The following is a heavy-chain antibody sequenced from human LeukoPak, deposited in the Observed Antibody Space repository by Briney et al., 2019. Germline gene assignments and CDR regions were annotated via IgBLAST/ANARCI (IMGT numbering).Heavy chain of an antibody. D-gene: IGHD3-16*01. Sequence: PGGSLRLSCAGSGFTFSSYAMHWVRQAPGKGLEWVAVISYDGSNKYYADSVKGRFTISRDNSKNTLYLQMNSLRAEDTAVYYCASAGDLDVWGKGTTVTVSS. J-gene: IGHJ6*04. CDR2: ISYDGSNK. CDR3: ASAGDLDV. CDR1: GFTFSSYA. V-gene: IGHV3-30*04.